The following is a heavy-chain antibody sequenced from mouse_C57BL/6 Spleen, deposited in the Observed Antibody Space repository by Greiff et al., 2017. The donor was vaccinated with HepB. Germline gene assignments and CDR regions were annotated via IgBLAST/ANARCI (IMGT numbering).Heavy chain of an antibody. D-gene: IGHD3-2*02. CDR2: IYPGNSDT. V-gene: IGHV1-5*01. CDR1: GYTFTSYW. J-gene: IGHJ3*01. Sequence: VHVKQSGTVLARPGASVKMSCKTSGYTFTSYWMHWVKQRPGQGLEWIGAIYPGNSDTSYNQKFKGKAKLTAVTSASTAYMELSSLTNEDSAVYYCTRPETAQATWFAYWGQGTLVTVSA. CDR3: TRPETAQATWFAY.